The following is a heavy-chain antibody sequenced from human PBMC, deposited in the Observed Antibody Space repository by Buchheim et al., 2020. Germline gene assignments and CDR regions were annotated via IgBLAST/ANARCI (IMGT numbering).Heavy chain of an antibody. CDR3: ARVLPGIAADVDY. V-gene: IGHV4-31*03. CDR2: IYYSVST. Sequence: QVQLQESGPGLVKPSQTLSLTCTVSGGSISSGGYYCSWIRQHPGKGLEWIWYIYYSVSTYYNPSLKSRVTISVDTSKHQFSLKRSSVTAADTAVYYGARVLPGIAADVDYWGQGTL. CDR1: GGSISSGGYY. D-gene: IGHD6-13*01. J-gene: IGHJ4*02.